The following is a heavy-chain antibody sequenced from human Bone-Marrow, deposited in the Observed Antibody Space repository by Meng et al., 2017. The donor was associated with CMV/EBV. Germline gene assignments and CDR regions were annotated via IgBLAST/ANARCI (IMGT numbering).Heavy chain of an antibody. CDR1: GYMFTSYH. V-gene: IGHV1-46*01. Sequence: ASVKVSCKTSGYMFTSYHMHWVRQAPGQGLEWMGIINPSGGSTNYAQKFQGRVTMTRDTSTSTVYMELSSLRSEDTAVYYCARDRKQLVPDFDYWGQGTLVTVSS. J-gene: IGHJ4*02. D-gene: IGHD6-6*01. CDR3: ARDRKQLVPDFDY. CDR2: INPSGGST.